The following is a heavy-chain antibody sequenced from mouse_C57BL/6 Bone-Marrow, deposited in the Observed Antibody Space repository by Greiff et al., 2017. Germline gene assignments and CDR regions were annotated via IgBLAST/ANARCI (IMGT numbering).Heavy chain of an antibody. D-gene: IGHD1-1*01. CDR1: DSEVFPIAY. CDR2: ILPSIGST. CDR3: AWAPYYYGSIAWFAY. J-gene: IGHJ3*01. V-gene: IGHV15-2*01. Sequence: VQLQQSGSELRSPGSSVKLSCKDFDSEVFPIAYMCWVRQKPGHGFEWIGGILPSIGSTFYGEKFEDNATLDADTLSNTAYLELNSLTSEDAAIYYYAWAPYYYGSIAWFAYWGQGTLVTVSA.